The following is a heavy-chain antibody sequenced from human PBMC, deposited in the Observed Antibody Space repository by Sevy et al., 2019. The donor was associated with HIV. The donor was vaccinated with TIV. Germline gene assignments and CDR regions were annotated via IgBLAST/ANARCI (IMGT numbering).Heavy chain of an antibody. CDR3: ARDRPRGAPLYYYYGMDV. J-gene: IGHJ6*02. CDR2: ISSSSSTI. D-gene: IGHD2-15*01. CDR1: GFTFSSYS. Sequence: GGSLRLSCAASGFTFSSYSMNWVRQAPGKGLEWVSYISSSSSTIYYAYSVKGRFTISRDNAKNSLYLQMNSLRAEDTAVYYCARDRPRGAPLYYYYGMDVWGQGTTVTVSS. V-gene: IGHV3-48*01.